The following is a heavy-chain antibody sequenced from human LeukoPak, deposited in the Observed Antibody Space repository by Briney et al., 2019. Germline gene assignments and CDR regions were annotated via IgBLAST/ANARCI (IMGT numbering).Heavy chain of an antibody. CDR3: ARDLFHYGSGSYYNAFDY. D-gene: IGHD3-10*01. V-gene: IGHV4-4*07. CDR1: GGSFSGYY. CDR2: IYTSGST. Sequence: PSETLSLTCAVYGGSFSGYYWSWIRQPAGKGLEWIGRIYTSGSTNYNPSLKSRVTMSVDTSKNQFSLKLSSVTAADTAVYYCARDLFHYGSGSYYNAFDYWGQGTLVTVSS. J-gene: IGHJ4*02.